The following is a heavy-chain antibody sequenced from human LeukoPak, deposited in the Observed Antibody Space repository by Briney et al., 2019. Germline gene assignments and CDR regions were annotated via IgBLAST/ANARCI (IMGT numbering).Heavy chain of an antibody. D-gene: IGHD3-10*01. CDR3: ARARTSMVRGVIITLFDY. Sequence: ASVKVSCKASGYTFTGYYMHWVRHAPGQGLEWMGWINPNSGGTNYAQKFQGRVTMTRDTSTSTAYMELSRLRSDDTAVYYCARARTSMVRGVIITLFDYWGQGTLVTVSS. CDR2: INPNSGGT. J-gene: IGHJ4*02. CDR1: GYTFTGYY. V-gene: IGHV1-2*02.